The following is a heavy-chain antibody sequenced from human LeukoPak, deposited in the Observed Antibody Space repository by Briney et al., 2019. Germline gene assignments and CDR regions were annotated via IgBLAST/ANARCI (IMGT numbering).Heavy chain of an antibody. Sequence: ASVTVSCKASGYTFTGYYMHWVRQAPGQGLEWMGWINPNSGGTNNAHKFQGRLTMTSETYFRKPYICLSRLRSDDTGVYYCARGPQILTMIVVVITSGSDFWGQGTLVSVSS. CDR3: ARGPQILTMIVVVITSGSDF. CDR2: INPNSGGT. J-gene: IGHJ4*02. CDR1: GYTFTGYY. V-gene: IGHV1-2*02. D-gene: IGHD3-22*01.